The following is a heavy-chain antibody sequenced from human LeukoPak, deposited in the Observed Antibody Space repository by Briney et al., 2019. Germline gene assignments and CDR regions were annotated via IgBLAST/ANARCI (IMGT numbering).Heavy chain of an antibody. Sequence: PGGSLRLSCAASGFTFSNYEMNWVRQAPGKGLEYVSAISSNGHSTYYANSLKGRFIISRDNSKNTLYLQMGSLRAEDMAVYYCARARLVVTAFDYWGQGILVSVSS. CDR2: ISSNGHST. V-gene: IGHV3-64*01. J-gene: IGHJ4*02. CDR1: GFTFSNYE. D-gene: IGHD2-21*02. CDR3: ARARLVVTAFDY.